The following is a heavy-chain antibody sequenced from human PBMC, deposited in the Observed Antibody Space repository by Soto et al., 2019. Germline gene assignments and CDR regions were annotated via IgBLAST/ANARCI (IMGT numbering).Heavy chain of an antibody. CDR3: AVGYTYGYHYFDF. D-gene: IGHD5-18*01. V-gene: IGHV3-23*01. Sequence: LRLSCAASGFTFNNYAMSWVRQAPGKGLEWVSTLSTSGSSTFYPDSVKGRFTISSDNSKNTLFLQMNSLRAEDTAVYYCAVGYTYGYHYFDFWGQGTLVTVSS. CDR1: GFTFNNYA. CDR2: LSTSGSST. J-gene: IGHJ4*02.